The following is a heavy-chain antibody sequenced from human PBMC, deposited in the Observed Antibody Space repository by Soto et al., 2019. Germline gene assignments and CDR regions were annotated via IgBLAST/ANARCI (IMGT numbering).Heavy chain of an antibody. CDR2: ISGSGGST. D-gene: IGHD6-13*01. J-gene: IGHJ4*02. Sequence: LRLSFAASGXTFSSYAMSWVRQAPGKGLEWVSAISGSGGSTYYADSVKGRFTISRDNSKNTLYLQMNSLRAEDTAVYYCAKRTTLAAAGTVGYWGQGTLVTVSS. CDR3: AKRTTLAAAGTVGY. CDR1: GXTFSSYA. V-gene: IGHV3-23*01.